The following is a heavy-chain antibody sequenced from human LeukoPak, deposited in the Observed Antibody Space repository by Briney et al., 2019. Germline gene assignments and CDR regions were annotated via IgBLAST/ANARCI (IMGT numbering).Heavy chain of an antibody. J-gene: IGHJ4*02. CDR2: IYYSGST. CDR1: GGSISSSY. Sequence: SETLSLTCTVSGGSISSSYWSWIRQPPGKGLEWIGYIYYSGSTNYNPSLKSRVTISVDTSKNQFSLKLSSVTAADTAVYYCARQVKTYYGSGSFDYWGQGTLVTVSS. CDR3: ARQVKTYYGSGSFDY. D-gene: IGHD3-10*01. V-gene: IGHV4-59*08.